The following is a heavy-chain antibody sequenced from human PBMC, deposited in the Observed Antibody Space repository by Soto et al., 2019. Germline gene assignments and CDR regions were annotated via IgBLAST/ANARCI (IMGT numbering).Heavy chain of an antibody. V-gene: IGHV4-61*01. Sequence: SEILSLTCTVSGGSVSSGSYYWSWIRQPPGKGLEWIGYIYYSASTNYSPSLKSRVTISVDTSKNQFSLNLSSVTAADTAVYYCARHLPYCGGDCYSLDYWGQGTLVTAPQ. CDR3: ARHLPYCGGDCYSLDY. CDR2: IYYSAST. D-gene: IGHD2-21*02. J-gene: IGHJ4*02. CDR1: GGSVSSGSYY.